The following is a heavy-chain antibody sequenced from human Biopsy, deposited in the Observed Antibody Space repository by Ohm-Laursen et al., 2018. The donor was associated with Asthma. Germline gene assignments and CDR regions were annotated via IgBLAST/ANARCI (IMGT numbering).Heavy chain of an antibody. D-gene: IGHD6-19*01. V-gene: IGHV1-69*01. CDR3: ARCQVGYSSGWSLLLKKVYYDGMDV. Sequence: SSVKVSCKASGGTFSTFGISWVRQAPGQGLEWLGGIMTVFGTTNYAQKFQGRVTITADESTSTAYMEVTSLRSEDTAIYYCARCQVGYSSGWSLLLKKVYYDGMDVWGQGTAVTASS. J-gene: IGHJ6*02. CDR2: IMTVFGTT. CDR1: GGTFSTFG.